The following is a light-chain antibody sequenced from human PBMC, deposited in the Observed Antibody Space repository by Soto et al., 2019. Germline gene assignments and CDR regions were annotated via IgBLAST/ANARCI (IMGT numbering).Light chain of an antibody. CDR2: AAS. J-gene: IGKJ3*01. CDR1: QSISSY. V-gene: IGKV1-39*01. Sequence: DIQMTQSPSSLSASVGDRVTITCRASQSISSYLNWYQQKPGKAPKLLIYAASNLQSGVPSRFSGSGSGTDFTLTISSLQPEDFATYYCQQSYSTPQEFTFGPGTKVDIK. CDR3: QQSYSTPQEFT.